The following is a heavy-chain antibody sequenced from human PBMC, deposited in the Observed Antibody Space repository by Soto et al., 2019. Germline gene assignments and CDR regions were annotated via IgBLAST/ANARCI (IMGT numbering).Heavy chain of an antibody. CDR3: TRGNNWYTLDS. D-gene: IGHD1-20*01. CDR1: GYTFTAYY. V-gene: IGHV1-2*02. CDR2: INPDSGGT. J-gene: IGHJ4*02. Sequence: QVQLVQSGAELKKPGASVKVSCKASGYTFTAYYMYWVRQAPGPGLEWMGWINPDSGGTNYVQKFQGRVTMTRDTSISTAYLELTSLRSDDTAVYYCTRGNNWYTLDSWGQGTLVTVS.